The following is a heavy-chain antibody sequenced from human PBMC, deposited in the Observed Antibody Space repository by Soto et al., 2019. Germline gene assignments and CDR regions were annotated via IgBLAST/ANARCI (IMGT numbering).Heavy chain of an antibody. V-gene: IGHV4-61*01. D-gene: IGHD5-12*01. CDR2: IYYSGST. CDR3: ARSTSGYDTGSFDY. Sequence: ETLALTCAAYVYSISSDYYGSWIRQPPVKGLEWIGYIYYSGSTNYNPSLKSRVTISVDTSKNQFSLKLSSVTAADTAVYYCARSTSGYDTGSFDYWGQGTLVTVYS. CDR1: VYSISSDYY. J-gene: IGHJ4*02.